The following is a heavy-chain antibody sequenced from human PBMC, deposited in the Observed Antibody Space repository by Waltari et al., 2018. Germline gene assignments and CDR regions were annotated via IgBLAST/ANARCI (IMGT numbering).Heavy chain of an antibody. D-gene: IGHD3-22*01. CDR3: AKSRANYDDSNPFDF. CDR2: ISGSGGST. Sequence: EVQLLESGGGLVQPGGSLRLSCAASGFTFSSYAMSWVRQAPGKGLEWVSAISGSGGSTYYADYVKGRFTISRDNAKNSLYLQMNSLRTEDTALYYCAKSRANYDDSNPFDFWGQGTLVTVSS. V-gene: IGHV3-23*01. J-gene: IGHJ4*02. CDR1: GFTFSSYA.